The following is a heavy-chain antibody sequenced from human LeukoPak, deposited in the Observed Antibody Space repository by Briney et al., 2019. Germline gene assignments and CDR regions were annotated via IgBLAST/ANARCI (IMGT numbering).Heavy chain of an antibody. Sequence: SETLSLTCTVSGGSISSYYWSWIRQPPGKGLEWIGYIYYSGSTIYNPSLESRVAISVDTSQNQFSLKLTSVTAAGTAVYYCARSVRYFGQIDYWGQGTLVTVSS. CDR2: IYYSGST. J-gene: IGHJ4*02. CDR3: ARSVRYFGQIDY. D-gene: IGHD1-1*01. CDR1: GGSISSYY. V-gene: IGHV4-59*08.